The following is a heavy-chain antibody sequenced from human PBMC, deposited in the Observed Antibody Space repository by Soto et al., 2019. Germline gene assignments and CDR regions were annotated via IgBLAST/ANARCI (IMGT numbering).Heavy chain of an antibody. V-gene: IGHV3-48*01. CDR1: GFAFGAYS. CDR3: ARRAPGTTGADNYYYMDV. CDR2: ISSTSGTI. D-gene: IGHD1-1*01. Sequence: PGGSLRLSCAASGFAFGAYSMNWVRQTSGKGLEWVSIISSTSGTISYADSVKGRFTTSRDNAKNSLYLQMNSLRAEDTAVYYCARRAPGTTGADNYYYMDVWGKGTTVTVSS. J-gene: IGHJ6*03.